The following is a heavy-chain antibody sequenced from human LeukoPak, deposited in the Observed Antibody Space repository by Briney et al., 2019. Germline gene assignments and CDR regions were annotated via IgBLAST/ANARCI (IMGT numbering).Heavy chain of an antibody. CDR1: GFTFDDYG. CDR2: INWNGGST. Sequence: GGSLRLSCAASGFTFDDYGMSWVRQAPGKGLEWVSGINWNGGSTGYADSVKGRFTISRDNAKNSLYLQMNSLRAEDTALYYCARSGGKSSYYDFWSGPQYYFDYWGQGTLVTVSS. V-gene: IGHV3-20*04. J-gene: IGHJ4*02. CDR3: ARSGGKSSYYDFWSGPQYYFDY. D-gene: IGHD3-3*01.